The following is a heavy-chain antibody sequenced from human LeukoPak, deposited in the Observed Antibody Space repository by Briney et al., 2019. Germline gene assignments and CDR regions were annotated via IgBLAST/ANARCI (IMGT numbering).Heavy chain of an antibody. CDR1: GFTFTSYA. D-gene: IGHD3-22*01. J-gene: IGHJ4*02. Sequence: GGSLRLSCAASGFTFTSYAMSWVRQAPGKGLDWVSAISDSGGSTYYADSVKGRFTISRGNSKNTLYLQMDSLTAEDTAVYYCTKGSSGSRPYYFDYWGQGTLVTVSS. CDR2: ISDSGGST. CDR3: TKGSSGSRPYYFDY. V-gene: IGHV3-23*01.